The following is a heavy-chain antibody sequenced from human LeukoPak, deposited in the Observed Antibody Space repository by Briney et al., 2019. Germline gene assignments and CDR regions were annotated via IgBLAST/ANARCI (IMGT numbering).Heavy chain of an antibody. J-gene: IGHJ4*02. CDR1: GFTFSNYL. CDR2: IKEDGSEK. CDR3: AAVGVATRSPVY. Sequence: GGSLRLSCVASGFTFSNYLMTWVRQAPGKGLEWVANIKEDGSEKNYADSVKGRFTISRDNAKNSLYLQMNSLRAEDTAVYYCAAVGVATRSPVYWGQGTLVTVSS. V-gene: IGHV3-7*01. D-gene: IGHD1-26*01.